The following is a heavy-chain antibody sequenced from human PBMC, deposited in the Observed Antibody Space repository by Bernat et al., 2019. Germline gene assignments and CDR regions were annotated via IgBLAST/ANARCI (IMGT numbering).Heavy chain of an antibody. CDR2: IKSKTDGETT. J-gene: IGHJ4*02. D-gene: IGHD3-22*01. Sequence: EVQLVESGGGLVKPGGSLRLSCAASGFTFSNAWMSWVRQAPGKGLEWVGRIKSKTDGETTDYAAPVKGRFTISRDDSKNTLYLQMNSLKTEDTAVYYCTTDQDYYDSSGYYDYWGQGTLVTVSS. V-gene: IGHV3-15*01. CDR1: GFTFSNAW. CDR3: TTDQDYYDSSGYYDY.